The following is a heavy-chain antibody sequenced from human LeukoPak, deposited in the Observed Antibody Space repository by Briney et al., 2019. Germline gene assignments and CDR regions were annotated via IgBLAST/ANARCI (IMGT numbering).Heavy chain of an antibody. Sequence: GASVKVSCKASGYTFTSYDINWVRQATGQGLEWMGWMNPNSGNTGYAQKLQGRVTMTTDTSTSTAYMELRSLRSDDTAVYYCARDQPTDNYYDSSGFDYWGQGTLVTVSS. CDR3: ARDQPTDNYYDSSGFDY. CDR2: MNPNSGNT. CDR1: GYTFTSYD. D-gene: IGHD3-22*01. V-gene: IGHV1-8*02. J-gene: IGHJ4*02.